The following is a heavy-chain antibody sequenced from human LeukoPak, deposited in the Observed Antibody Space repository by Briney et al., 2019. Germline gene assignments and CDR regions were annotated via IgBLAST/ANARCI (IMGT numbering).Heavy chain of an antibody. CDR2: ISYDGSNK. CDR3: AREPPKPIYDILTGYHKTEYYYYGMDV. V-gene: IGHV3-30*04. CDR1: GFTFSSYA. J-gene: IGHJ6*02. D-gene: IGHD3-9*01. Sequence: PGRSLRLSCAASGFTFSSYAMHWVRQAPGKGLEWVAVISYDGSNKYYADSVKGRFTISRDNSKNTLYLQMNSLRAEDTAVYYCAREPPKPIYDILTGYHKTEYYYYGMDVWGQGTTVTVSS.